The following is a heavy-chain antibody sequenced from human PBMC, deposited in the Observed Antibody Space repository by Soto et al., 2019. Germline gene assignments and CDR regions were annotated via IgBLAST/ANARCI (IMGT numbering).Heavy chain of an antibody. CDR3: ARPLHYYDGSGYSAY. CDR1: GFTFSSYA. D-gene: IGHD3-22*01. CDR2: ISSSSTYI. J-gene: IGHJ4*02. V-gene: IGHV3-21*01. Sequence: GGSLRLSCAASGFTFSSYAMNWVRQAPGRGLEWVSSISSSSTYIYYADSVKGRFTISRDNAKNSLYLQMNSLRAEDTAVYYCARPLHYYDGSGYSAYWGQGTLVTVSS.